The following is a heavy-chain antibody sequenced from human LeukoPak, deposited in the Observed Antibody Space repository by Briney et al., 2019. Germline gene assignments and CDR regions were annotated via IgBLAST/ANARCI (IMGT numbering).Heavy chain of an antibody. J-gene: IGHJ4*02. CDR3: ARSVAGYFDY. CDR2: IYYSGST. V-gene: IGHV4-39*01. Sequence: PSETLSLTCTVSGGSISSSSYYWGWIRQPPGKGLEWIGSIYYSGSTYNNPSLKSRVTISVDTSKNQFSLKLSSVTAADTAVYYCARSVAGYFDYWGQGTLVTVSS. CDR1: GGSISSSSYY. D-gene: IGHD6-19*01.